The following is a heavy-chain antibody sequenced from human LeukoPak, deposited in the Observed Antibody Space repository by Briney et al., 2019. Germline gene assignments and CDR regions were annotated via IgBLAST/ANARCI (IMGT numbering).Heavy chain of an antibody. V-gene: IGHV3-30-3*01. J-gene: IGHJ5*02. CDR2: ISYDGSNK. CDR1: GFTFSSYA. Sequence: GGSLRLSCAASGFTFSSYAMHWVRQAPGKGLEWVAVISYDGSNKYYADSVKGRFTISRDNSKNTLYLQMNSLRAEDAAVYYCARGFDPWGQGTLATVSS. CDR3: ARGFDP.